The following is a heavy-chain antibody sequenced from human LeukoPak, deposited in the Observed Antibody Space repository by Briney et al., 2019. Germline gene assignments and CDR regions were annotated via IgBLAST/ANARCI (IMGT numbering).Heavy chain of an antibody. CDR2: ISAYNGNT. Sequence: ASVKVSCKASGYTFTSYGISWVRQAPGQGHEWMGWISAYNGNTTYAQKLQGRVTMTTDTSTSTAYMELRSLRSDDTAVYYCARDPALYYDFWSGYYTGFDYWGQGTLVTVSS. V-gene: IGHV1-18*01. CDR1: GYTFTSYG. D-gene: IGHD3-3*01. J-gene: IGHJ4*02. CDR3: ARDPALYYDFWSGYYTGFDY.